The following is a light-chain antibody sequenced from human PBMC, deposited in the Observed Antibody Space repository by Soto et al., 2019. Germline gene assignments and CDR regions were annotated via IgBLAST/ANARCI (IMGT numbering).Light chain of an antibody. CDR3: QQYGSSPPS. CDR1: ESVSSGY. J-gene: IGKJ2*01. Sequence: EIVLTQSPGTLSLSPGERVTLSCRASESVSSGYVGWYQQKPGQAPRLVIFGAIVRATGIPDRFRGSGSVTDFTLIISSLEPEDFAVYYCQQYGSSPPSFGHGTKLEIK. CDR2: GAI. V-gene: IGKV3-20*01.